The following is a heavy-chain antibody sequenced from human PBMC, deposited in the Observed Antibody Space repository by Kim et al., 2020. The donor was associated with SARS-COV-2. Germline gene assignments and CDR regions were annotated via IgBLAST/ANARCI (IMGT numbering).Heavy chain of an antibody. CDR2: INTNTGNP. V-gene: IGHV7-4-1*02. D-gene: IGHD3-10*01. CDR1: GYTFTSYA. Sequence: ASVKVSCKASGYTFTSYAMNWVRQAPGQGLEWMGWINTNTGNPTYAQGFTGRFVFSLDTSVSTAYLQISSLKAEDTAVYYCARWGAGDYGSGSYYYYYYGMDVWGQGTTVTVSS. CDR3: ARWGAGDYGSGSYYYYYYGMDV. J-gene: IGHJ6*02.